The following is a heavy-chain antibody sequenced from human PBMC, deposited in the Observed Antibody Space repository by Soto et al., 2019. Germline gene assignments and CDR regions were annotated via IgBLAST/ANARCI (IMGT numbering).Heavy chain of an antibody. Sequence: SETLSLTCAVYGGSFSGYYWSWIRQPPGKGLEWIGEINHSGSTNYNPSLKSRVTISVDTSKNQFSLKLSSVTAADTAVYYCERGRHILTGYYRDLNYGMDVWAQGTTVT. V-gene: IGHV4-34*01. CDR2: INHSGST. D-gene: IGHD3-9*01. CDR1: GGSFSGYY. CDR3: ERGRHILTGYYRDLNYGMDV. J-gene: IGHJ6*02.